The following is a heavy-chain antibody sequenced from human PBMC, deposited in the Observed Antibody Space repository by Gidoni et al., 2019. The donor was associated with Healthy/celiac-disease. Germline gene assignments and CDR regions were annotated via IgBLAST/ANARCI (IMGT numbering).Heavy chain of an antibody. CDR1: GFTFSSYA. Sequence: EVQLLESGGGLVQPGGSLRLSCAASGFTFSSYAMGWVRQAPGKGLGWVSAISSSGGNTYYADSVKGRFTISRDNSKNTLYLQMNSLRAEDTAVYYCAKLGSRPQFGAFDIWGQGTMVTVSS. V-gene: IGHV3-23*01. D-gene: IGHD2-15*01. CDR2: ISSSGGNT. J-gene: IGHJ3*02. CDR3: AKLGSRPQFGAFDI.